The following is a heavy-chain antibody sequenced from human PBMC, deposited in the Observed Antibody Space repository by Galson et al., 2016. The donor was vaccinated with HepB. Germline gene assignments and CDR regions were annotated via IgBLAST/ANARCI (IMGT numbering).Heavy chain of an antibody. CDR3: AKRGGLDYYFDY. Sequence: SLRLSCAASGFSFNSNTMHWARQAPGKGLEWVALISSAGSHKYYADSVKGRFTISRDNSKNTLYLQMDSLRAEDTAVFYCAKRGGLDYYFDYWGQGTLVTVSS. V-gene: IGHV3-30*18. J-gene: IGHJ4*02. D-gene: IGHD3-16*01. CDR1: GFSFNSNT. CDR2: ISSAGSHK.